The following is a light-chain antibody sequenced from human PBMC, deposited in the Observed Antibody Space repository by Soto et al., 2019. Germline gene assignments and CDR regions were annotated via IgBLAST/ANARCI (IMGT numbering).Light chain of an antibody. CDR1: TGAVTSGHY. Sequence: QAVVTQEPSLPVSPGGTVTLTGGSSTGAVTSGHYPYWVQQKPGHAPRTLIYDTTNKQSWTPVRFSGSLLGGKAALTLSRAQPDDEAYYYCLLSFSGANWVFGGGTKLTVL. CDR3: LLSFSGANWV. V-gene: IGLV7-46*01. CDR2: DTT. J-gene: IGLJ3*02.